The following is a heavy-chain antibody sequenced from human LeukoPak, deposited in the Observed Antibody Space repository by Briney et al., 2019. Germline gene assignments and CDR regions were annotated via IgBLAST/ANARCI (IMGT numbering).Heavy chain of an antibody. J-gene: IGHJ4*02. CDR1: GFTFSAYD. CDR2: IRYDGRNK. CDR3: TKARDIVVVADAIPDPNFDY. D-gene: IGHD2-2*02. Sequence: GGSLRLSCAASGFTFSAYDMHWVRQAPGKGLEGVAFIRYDGRNKYYADSVRGRFTISSDNSKNTPYLKVNSLRAEDTAVYSCTKARDIVVVADAIPDPNFDYWGQGTLVTVSS. V-gene: IGHV3-30*02.